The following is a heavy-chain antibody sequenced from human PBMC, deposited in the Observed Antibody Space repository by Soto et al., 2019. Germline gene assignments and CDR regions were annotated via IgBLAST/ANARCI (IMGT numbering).Heavy chain of an antibody. CDR3: ATQTRSAPRYYYGMDV. CDR2: IIPIFGTA. J-gene: IGHJ6*02. CDR1: GGTFSSYA. Sequence: SVKVSCKASGGTFSSYAISWVRQAPGQGLEWMGGIIPIFGTANYAQKFQGRVTITADESTSTAYMELSSLRSEDTAVYYCATQTRSAPRYYYGMDVWGQGTTVTVSS. V-gene: IGHV1-69*13. D-gene: IGHD1-26*01.